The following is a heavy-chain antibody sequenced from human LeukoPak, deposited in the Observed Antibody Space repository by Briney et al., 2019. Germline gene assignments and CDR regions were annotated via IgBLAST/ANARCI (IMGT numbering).Heavy chain of an antibody. CDR2: ISGSGGST. D-gene: IGHD3-22*01. CDR1: GFTFSSYA. Sequence: GGSLRLSCAASGFTFSSYAMSWVRQAPGKGLERVSAISGSGGSTYYADSVKGRFTISRDNSKNTLYLQMNSLRAEDTAVYYCAKSNVDSSGYYEPHYFDYWGQGTLVTVSS. V-gene: IGHV3-23*01. CDR3: AKSNVDSSGYYEPHYFDY. J-gene: IGHJ4*02.